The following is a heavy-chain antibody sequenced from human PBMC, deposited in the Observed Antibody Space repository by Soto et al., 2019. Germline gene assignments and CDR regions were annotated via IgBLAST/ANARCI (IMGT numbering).Heavy chain of an antibody. J-gene: IGHJ4*02. D-gene: IGHD6-13*01. CDR2: MNPNRGTT. Sequence: EASVKVSCKASRYTFTSYDINWVRQATGQGLEWVGWMNPNRGTTGYAQELQGRVTMTRNTSISTAYMELSGLRSEDTAVYYCASVAAAGTFDYWGQGTLVTVSS. CDR1: RYTFTSYD. CDR3: ASVAAAGTFDY. V-gene: IGHV1-8*01.